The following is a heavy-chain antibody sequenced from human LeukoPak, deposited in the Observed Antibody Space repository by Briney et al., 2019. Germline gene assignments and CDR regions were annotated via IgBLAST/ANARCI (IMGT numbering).Heavy chain of an antibody. Sequence: ASVKVSCKASGYTFTSYAMHWVRQAPGQRLEWMGWINAGNDNTKYSQKFQGRVTITRDTSASTAYMELSSLRSEDTAVYYCARDLGYCTGGTCYPNWFDPWGQGTLVAVSS. D-gene: IGHD2-15*01. V-gene: IGHV1-3*01. J-gene: IGHJ5*02. CDR2: INAGNDNT. CDR3: ARDLGYCTGGTCYPNWFDP. CDR1: GYTFTSYA.